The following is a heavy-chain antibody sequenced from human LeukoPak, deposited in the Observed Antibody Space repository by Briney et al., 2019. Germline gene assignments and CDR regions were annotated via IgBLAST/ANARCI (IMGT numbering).Heavy chain of an antibody. CDR2: IKQDGSEK. V-gene: IGHV3-7*01. CDR3: ARSPRRWTQEYYFDY. Sequence: GGSLRLSCAASGFTFSTYAMNWVRQAPGKGLEWVANIKQDGSEKYYVDSVKGRFTISRDNAKNSLYLQMNSLRAEDTAVYYCARSPRRWTQEYYFDYWGQGTLITVSS. D-gene: IGHD2-15*01. CDR1: GFTFSTYA. J-gene: IGHJ4*02.